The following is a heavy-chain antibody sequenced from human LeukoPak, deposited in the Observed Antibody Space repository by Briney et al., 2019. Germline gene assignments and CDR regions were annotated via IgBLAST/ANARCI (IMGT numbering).Heavy chain of an antibody. V-gene: IGHV3-21*01. Sequence: PGGSLRLSCAASGFTFSSYSMNWVRQAPGKGLEWVSSISSSSSYIYYADSVKGRFTISRDNAKNSLYLQMNSLRAEDTAVYYCARDSGLLWFGELYWGQGTLVTVSS. J-gene: IGHJ4*02. CDR1: GFTFSSYS. CDR3: ARDSGLLWFGELY. CDR2: ISSSSSYI. D-gene: IGHD3-10*01.